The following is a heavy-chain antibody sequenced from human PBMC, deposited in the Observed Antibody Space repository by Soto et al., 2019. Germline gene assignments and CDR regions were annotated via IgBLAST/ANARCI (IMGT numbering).Heavy chain of an antibody. CDR1: GFTFGDYV. CDR3: MGVATSPYGMDV. V-gene: IGHV3-49*03. J-gene: IGHJ6*02. CDR2: IRSKAHGGTT. D-gene: IGHD5-12*01. Sequence: SLRLSCTASGFTFGDYVMSWFRQAPGKGLEWVGFIRSKAHGGTTEYAASVKGRFTISRDDSKSIAYLQMNSLKTEDTAVYYCMGVATSPYGMDVWGQGTTVTVSS.